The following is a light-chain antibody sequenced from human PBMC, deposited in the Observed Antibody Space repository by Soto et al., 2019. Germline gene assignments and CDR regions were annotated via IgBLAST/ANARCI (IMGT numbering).Light chain of an antibody. CDR2: EES. CDR1: QGIRND. CDR3: QQVKTYPRT. V-gene: IGKV1-17*01. Sequence: KMKHSPSSLSAYIGDRVTITCRASQGIRNDLGWYQQKPGKPPKLLIYEESTLHSGVPSRFSGRKSGTQFTLTIDSLQPEDFATYYCQQVKTYPRTFGGGSMVDIK. J-gene: IGKJ4*01.